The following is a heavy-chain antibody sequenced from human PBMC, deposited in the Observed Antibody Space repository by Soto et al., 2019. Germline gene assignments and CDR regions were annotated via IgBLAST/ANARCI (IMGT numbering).Heavy chain of an antibody. J-gene: IGHJ5*02. V-gene: IGHV4-39*02. CDR2: IYYNGGT. Sequence: QLQLQESGPGLVKPSETLSLTCTVSGGSISSSSSYWGWVRQPPGKGLEWIGSIYYNGGTYYNPSLKSRVTISVDTSKNHFSLKLNSVTAADTAVYYCARPGGSGSITWGQGTLVTVSS. D-gene: IGHD3-10*01. CDR1: GGSISSSSSY. CDR3: ARPGGSGSIT.